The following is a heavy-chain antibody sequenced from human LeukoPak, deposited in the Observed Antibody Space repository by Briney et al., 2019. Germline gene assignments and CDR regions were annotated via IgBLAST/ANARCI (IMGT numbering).Heavy chain of an antibody. J-gene: IGHJ6*03. CDR3: AKVGYFGSGSDFFYHYYMDV. V-gene: IGHV3-30*02. CDR2: IRYDSSNN. Sequence: PGGSLRLSCAASGFTFSSYGMYWVRQAPGRGLEWVAFIRYDSSNNFYADSVKGRFTISRDNSKNTLSLQMNSLGPEDTGVYYCAKVGYFGSGSDFFYHYYMDVWGNGTTVIISS. D-gene: IGHD3-10*01. CDR1: GFTFSSYG.